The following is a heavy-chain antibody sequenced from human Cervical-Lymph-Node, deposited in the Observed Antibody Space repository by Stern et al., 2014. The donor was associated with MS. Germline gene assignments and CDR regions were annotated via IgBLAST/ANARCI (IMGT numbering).Heavy chain of an antibody. CDR1: GYLFDDYW. Sequence: EVHLVESGAEVKKPGESLKISCEASGYLFDDYWIGWVRQMSGRGLELVAIIFPRDSNTRYSPSVQGQATISADKSISPASLPWSSLKASDPAMYYCARSPATPSGYDRFDYWGQGALVTVSS. J-gene: IGHJ4*02. CDR3: ARSPATPSGYDRFDY. V-gene: IGHV5-51*03. CDR2: IFPRDSNT. D-gene: IGHD5-12*01.